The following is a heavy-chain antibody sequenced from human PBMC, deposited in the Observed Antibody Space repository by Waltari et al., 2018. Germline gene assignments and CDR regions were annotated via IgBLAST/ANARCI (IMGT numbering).Heavy chain of an antibody. CDR3: AKDAFGNTYLDH. J-gene: IGHJ4*02. CDR1: GFCLSSFG. V-gene: IGHV3-33*03. CDR2: IFVGGGDT. D-gene: IGHD3-10*01. Sequence: QVQLVESGGGVVQPGMSLRLSCEASGFCLSSFGMHWVRQAPGKGLEWVALIFVGGGDTYYADSVRGRFTISRDNSKNILYLDMNSLRPDDTALYYCAKDAFGNTYLDHWGQGTLVTVSS.